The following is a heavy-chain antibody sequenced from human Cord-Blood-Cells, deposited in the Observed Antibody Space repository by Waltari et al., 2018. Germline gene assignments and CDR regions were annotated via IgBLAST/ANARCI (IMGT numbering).Heavy chain of an antibody. V-gene: IGHV3-30-3*01. CDR1: GFTFSSYA. J-gene: IGHJ5*02. CDR2: ISYDGSNK. CDR3: ARWNHGAYCGGDCYPKNWFDP. D-gene: IGHD2-21*01. Sequence: QVQLVESGGGVVQPGRSLRLSCAASGFTFSSYAMHWVRQAPGQGLEWVAVISYDGSNKYYADSVKGRFTISRDNSKNTLYLQMNSLRAEDTAVYYCARWNHGAYCGGDCYPKNWFDPWGQGTLVTVSS.